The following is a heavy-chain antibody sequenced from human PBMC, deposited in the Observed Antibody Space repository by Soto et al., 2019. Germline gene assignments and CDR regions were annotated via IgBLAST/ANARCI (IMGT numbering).Heavy chain of an antibody. V-gene: IGHV1-18*01. D-gene: IGHD2-2*01. Sequence: GASVKVSCKASGYTFTSYGISWVRQAPGQGLEWMGWISAYNGNTNYAQKLQGRVTMTTDTSTSTAYMELRSLRSDDTAVYYCARDYCSSTSCYAFWFDPWGQGTLVTVSS. J-gene: IGHJ5*02. CDR3: ARDYCSSTSCYAFWFDP. CDR1: GYTFTSYG. CDR2: ISAYNGNT.